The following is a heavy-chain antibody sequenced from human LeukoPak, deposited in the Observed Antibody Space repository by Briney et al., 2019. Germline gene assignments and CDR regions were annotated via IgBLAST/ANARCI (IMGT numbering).Heavy chain of an antibody. V-gene: IGHV3-21*04. Sequence: GGSLRLSCAASGFTFSSYSMNWVRQAPGKGLEWVSSISSSSSYIYYADSVKGHFTISRDNSKNTLYLQMNSLRVEDTAMYYCAKGPTVTTFGYWGRGTLVTVSS. CDR2: ISSSSSYI. J-gene: IGHJ4*02. CDR1: GFTFSSYS. CDR3: AKGPTVTTFGY. D-gene: IGHD4-17*01.